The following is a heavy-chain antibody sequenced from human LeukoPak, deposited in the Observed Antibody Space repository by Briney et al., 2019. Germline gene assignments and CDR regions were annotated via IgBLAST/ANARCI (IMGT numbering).Heavy chain of an antibody. CDR2: IRSKANSYAT. Sequence: PGGSLKLSCAASGFTFSGSAMHWVRDASGKGLEGVVRIRSKANSYATAYAASVKGRFTISRDDSKNTANLQMNSLKTEDTAGYYCNRLSGSSSIDYWGQGTLVTVCS. CDR3: NRLSGSSSIDY. J-gene: IGHJ4*02. D-gene: IGHD6-13*01. V-gene: IGHV3-73*01. CDR1: GFTFSGSA.